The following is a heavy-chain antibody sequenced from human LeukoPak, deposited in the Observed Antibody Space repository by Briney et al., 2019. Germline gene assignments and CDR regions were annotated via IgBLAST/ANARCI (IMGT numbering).Heavy chain of an antibody. CDR3: ARDPGWGPLDF. V-gene: IGHV3-7*01. D-gene: IGHD2-21*02. Sequence: GGSLRLSCIASGFNFGNSWMSWVRQAPGKGLEWVANINNDGSQKYYVDSVKGRFNISRDDAKNSVYLQMNSLRVEDTAIYFCARDPGWGPLDFWGQGTLVTVSS. CDR2: INNDGSQK. J-gene: IGHJ4*02. CDR1: GFNFGNSW.